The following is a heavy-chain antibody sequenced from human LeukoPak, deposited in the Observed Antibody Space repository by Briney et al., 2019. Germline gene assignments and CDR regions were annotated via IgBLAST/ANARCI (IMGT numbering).Heavy chain of an antibody. CDR1: GGSFSGYY. Sequence: SETLSLTCAVYGGSFSGYYWSWIRQPPGKGLEWIGEVNHSGSTNYNPSLKSRVTISVDTSKNQFSLKLSSVTAADTAVYYCARVGDYGDYASYWGQGTLVTVSS. CDR3: ARVGDYGDYASY. CDR2: VNHSGST. J-gene: IGHJ4*02. V-gene: IGHV4-34*01. D-gene: IGHD4-17*01.